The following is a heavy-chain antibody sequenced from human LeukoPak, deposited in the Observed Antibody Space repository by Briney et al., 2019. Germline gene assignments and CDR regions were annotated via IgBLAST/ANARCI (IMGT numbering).Heavy chain of an antibody. CDR2: INHSGST. J-gene: IGHJ4*02. Sequence: PSETLSLTCAVYGGSFSGYYWSWIRQPPGKGLEWIGEINHSGSTNYNPSLKSRVTISVDTSKNQFSLKLSSVTAADTAVYYCARQSLTYYFDYWGQGTLVTVSS. V-gene: IGHV4-34*01. CDR3: ARQSLTYYFDY. CDR1: GGSFSGYY.